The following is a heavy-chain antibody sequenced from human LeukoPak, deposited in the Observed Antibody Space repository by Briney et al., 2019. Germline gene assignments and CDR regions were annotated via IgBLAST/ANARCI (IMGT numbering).Heavy chain of an antibody. CDR3: ARGRHYDFWSGYTSLDY. CDR2: MNPNSGNT. J-gene: IGHJ4*02. Sequence: ASVKVSCKASGYTFTSYDINWVRQATGQGLEWMGWMNPNSGNTGYAQKFQGRVTMTRNTSISTAYMELSSLRSEDTAVYYCARGRHYDFWSGYTSLDYWAREPWSPSPQ. D-gene: IGHD3-3*01. CDR1: GYTFTSYD. V-gene: IGHV1-8*01.